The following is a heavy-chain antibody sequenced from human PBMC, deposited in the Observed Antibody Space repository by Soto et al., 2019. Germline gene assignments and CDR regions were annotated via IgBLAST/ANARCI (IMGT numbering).Heavy chain of an antibody. V-gene: IGHV4-39*01. Sequence: SETLSLTCTVSGGSISSSSYYWGWIRRPPGKGLEWIGSIYYSGSTYYNPSLKSRVTISVDTSKNQFSLKLSSVTAADTAVYYCATQTPKTPYMYSSGWYRDRPGYFDYWGQGTLVTVSS. D-gene: IGHD6-19*01. CDR2: IYYSGST. CDR1: GGSISSSSYY. J-gene: IGHJ4*02. CDR3: ATQTPKTPYMYSSGWYRDRPGYFDY.